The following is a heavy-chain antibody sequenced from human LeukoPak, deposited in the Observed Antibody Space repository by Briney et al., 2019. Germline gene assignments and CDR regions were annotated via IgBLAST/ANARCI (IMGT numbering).Heavy chain of an antibody. V-gene: IGHV3-48*01. CDR1: GFTVSSNY. CDR2: ISSTGGTI. J-gene: IGHJ3*02. D-gene: IGHD2-15*01. CDR3: ARGYSRAAFDI. Sequence: PGGSLRLSCAASGFTVSSNYMSWVRQAPGKGLEWVSFISSTGGTIYYADSVKGRFTVSRDNGKNSLLLQTNSLRAEDTALYYCARGYSRAAFDIWGQGTVVAVSS.